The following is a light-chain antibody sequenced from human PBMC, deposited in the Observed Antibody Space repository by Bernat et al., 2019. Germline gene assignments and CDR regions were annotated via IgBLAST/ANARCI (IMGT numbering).Light chain of an antibody. Sequence: VLTQTPSVSAAPRQPVTIYCDGSTPNNVNITLIYNHQFQQKSRHLLIYNDMVLSSGISDRFSGSKSGTAASLAISGLQGEDEAEYFCYLWDSSMDRIVFGGGTKFTVL. CDR3: YLWDSSMDRIV. CDR1: TPNNVNIT. V-gene: IGLV1-36*01. CDR2: NDM. J-gene: IGLJ2*01.